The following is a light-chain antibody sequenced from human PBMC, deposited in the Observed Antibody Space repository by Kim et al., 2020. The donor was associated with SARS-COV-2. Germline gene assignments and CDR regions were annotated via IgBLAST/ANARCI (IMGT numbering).Light chain of an antibody. V-gene: IGKV3-20*01. CDR2: DAS. J-gene: IGKJ5*01. CDR1: QSDRSGY. Sequence: VLTQSPGTLSLSPGERATLSCRASQSDRSGYLAWYQQKPGQAPRLLIYDASSRATGIPDRFSGSGSGTDFTLTISRLEPEDFAVYYCQQYTGSPITFGQGTRLEIK. CDR3: QQYTGSPIT.